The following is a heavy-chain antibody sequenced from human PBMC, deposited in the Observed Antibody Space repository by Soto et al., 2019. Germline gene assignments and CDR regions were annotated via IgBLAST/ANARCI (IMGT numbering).Heavy chain of an antibody. CDR3: ARDLVMVRGPLDY. CDR1: GGSVSSGSYY. CDR2: IYYSGST. V-gene: IGHV4-61*01. Sequence: SETLSLTCTVSGGSVSSGSYYWSWIRQPPGKGLEWIGYIYYSGSTNYNPSLKSRVTISVDTSKNQFSLKLSSVTAADTAVYYCARDLVMVRGPLDYWGQGTLVTVSS. J-gene: IGHJ4*02. D-gene: IGHD3-10*01.